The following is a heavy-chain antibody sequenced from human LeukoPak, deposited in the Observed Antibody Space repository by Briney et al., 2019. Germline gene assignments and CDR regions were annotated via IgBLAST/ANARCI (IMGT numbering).Heavy chain of an antibody. Sequence: SETLSLTCAVYGGSFSGYYWSWIRQPPGQGLEWIGETNHSGSTTYNPSLKSRVTISVDTSKNHFSLKLSSVTAADTTAYYCAGGYDSFFPFDYGGQGTLVTVS. V-gene: IGHV4-34*01. CDR3: AGGYDSFFPFDY. J-gene: IGHJ4*02. CDR1: GGSFSGYY. D-gene: IGHD5-12*01. CDR2: TNHSGST.